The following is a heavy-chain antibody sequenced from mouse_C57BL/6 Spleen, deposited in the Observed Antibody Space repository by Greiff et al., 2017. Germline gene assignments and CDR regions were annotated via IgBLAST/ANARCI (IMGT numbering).Heavy chain of an antibody. CDR3: RVYYGNHFDY. D-gene: IGHD2-1*01. CDR1: GFNIKDDY. J-gene: IGHJ2*01. V-gene: IGHV14-1*01. Sequence: VQLQQSGAELVRPGASVKLSCTASGFNIKDDYMHWVKQRPEQGLVWIGRIDPEDGDTEYAPKLQGKATMTADTSSNTAYLQLSSLTSEDTAVYYCRVYYGNHFDYWGQGTTLTVSS. CDR2: IDPEDGDT.